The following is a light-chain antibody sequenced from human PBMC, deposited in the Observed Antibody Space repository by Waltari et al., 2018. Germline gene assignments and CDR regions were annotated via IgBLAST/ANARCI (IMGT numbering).Light chain of an antibody. CDR2: EVS. V-gene: IGLV2-23*02. CDR1: SSDVGSYNL. J-gene: IGLJ2*01. Sequence: QPALTQPASVSGSPGQSITISCTGPSSDVGSYNLVSWYQQHPGKAPKPMIYEVSKRPSGVSNRFSGSKSGNTASLTISGLQAEDEADYYCCSYAGLVVFGGGTKLTVL. CDR3: CSYAGLVV.